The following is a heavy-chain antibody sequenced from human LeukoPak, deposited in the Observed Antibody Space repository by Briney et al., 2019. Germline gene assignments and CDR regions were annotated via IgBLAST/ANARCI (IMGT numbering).Heavy chain of an antibody. CDR1: GYTFTSYG. J-gene: IGHJ4*02. D-gene: IGHD3-10*01. CDR3: ARDRPRWGSGSYNGEI. V-gene: IGHV1-18*04. Sequence: VASVKVSCKASGYTFTSYGISWVRQAPGQELEWMGWISAYNGNTNYAQKLQGRVTMTTDTSTSTAYMELRSLRSDDTAVYYCARDRPRWGSGSYNGEIWGQGTLVTVSS. CDR2: ISAYNGNT.